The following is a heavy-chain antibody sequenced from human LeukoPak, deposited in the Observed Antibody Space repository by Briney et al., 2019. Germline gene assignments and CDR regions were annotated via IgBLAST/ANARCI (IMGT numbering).Heavy chain of an antibody. Sequence: PSQTLSLICTVSGGSISSGGYYWSWIRQHPGKGLEWIGYIYYSGSTYYNPSLKSRVTISVDTSKNQFSLKLSSVTAADTAVYYCARSIAARPLDYWGQGTLVTVSS. D-gene: IGHD6-6*01. V-gene: IGHV4-31*03. CDR2: IYYSGST. CDR1: GGSISSGGYY. CDR3: ARSIAARPLDY. J-gene: IGHJ4*02.